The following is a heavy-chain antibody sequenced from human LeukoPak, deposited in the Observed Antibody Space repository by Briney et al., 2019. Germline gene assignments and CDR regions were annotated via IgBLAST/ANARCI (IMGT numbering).Heavy chain of an antibody. CDR2: ISGSGGST. Sequence: GGSLRLSCAASGFTFSSYGMSWVRQAPGKGLEWVSAISGSGGSTYYADSVKGRFTISRDNSKNTLYLQMNSLRAEDTAVYYCAKDAEAVWFGELYYYYYGMDVWGQGTTVTVSS. CDR1: GFTFSSYG. CDR3: AKDAEAVWFGELYYYYYGMDV. V-gene: IGHV3-23*01. D-gene: IGHD3-10*01. J-gene: IGHJ6*02.